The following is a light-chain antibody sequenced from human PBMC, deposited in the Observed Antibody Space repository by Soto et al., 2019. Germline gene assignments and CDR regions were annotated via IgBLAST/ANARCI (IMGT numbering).Light chain of an antibody. Sequence: DIVMTQSPDSLAVSLGERATINCKSSQSVLYSSNNKNYLAWYQQKPGQPPKLLISWASTRESGVPDQFSGSGSATDFTLTITSLQAEDVAVYYCQQSYSTPWTFGQGTKVEIK. V-gene: IGKV4-1*01. J-gene: IGKJ1*01. CDR3: QQSYSTPWT. CDR1: QSVLYSSNNKNY. CDR2: WAS.